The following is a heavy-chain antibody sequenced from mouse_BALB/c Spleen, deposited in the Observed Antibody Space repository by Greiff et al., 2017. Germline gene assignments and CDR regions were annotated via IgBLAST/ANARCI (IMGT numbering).Heavy chain of an antibody. CDR3: AREGLVATRAWFAY. CDR1: GYTFTSYT. Sequence: QVHVKQSGAELARPGASVKMSCKASGYTFTSYTMHWVKQRPGQGLEWIGYINPSSGYTNYNQKFKDKATLTADKSSSTAYMQLSSLTSEDSAVYYCAREGLVATRAWFAYWGQGTLVTVSA. J-gene: IGHJ3*01. D-gene: IGHD1-1*02. V-gene: IGHV1-4*01. CDR2: INPSSGYT.